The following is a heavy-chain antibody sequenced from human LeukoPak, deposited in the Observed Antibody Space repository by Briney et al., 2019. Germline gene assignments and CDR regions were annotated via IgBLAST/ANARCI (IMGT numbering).Heavy chain of an antibody. CDR3: ARERRSSSSEYFQH. J-gene: IGHJ1*01. Sequence: GGSLRLSCAASGLTVSSDYMSWVRQAPGRGLEWVSSISSSSSYIYYADSVKGRFTISRDNAKNSLYLQMNSLRAEDTAVYYCARERRSSSSEYFQHWGQGTLVTVSS. V-gene: IGHV3-21*01. CDR1: GLTVSSDY. D-gene: IGHD6-6*01. CDR2: ISSSSSYI.